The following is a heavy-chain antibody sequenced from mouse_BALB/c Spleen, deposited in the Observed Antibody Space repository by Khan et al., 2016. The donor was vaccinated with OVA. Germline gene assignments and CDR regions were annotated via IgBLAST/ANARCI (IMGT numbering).Heavy chain of an antibody. CDR2: IWGDGDT. Sequence: QMQLEESGPGLVEPSQSLSISCTASGFTLTSYGVGWVRQPPGKGLEWVGVIWGDGDTNYHPALISRLCIIKDNSKSKVTLKLKRREIEDADTYLCALYYYGRAWFAYWGQGTLVTVSA. J-gene: IGHJ3*01. CDR1: GFTLTSYG. CDR3: ALYYYGRAWFAY. V-gene: IGHV2-3*01. D-gene: IGHD1-1*01.